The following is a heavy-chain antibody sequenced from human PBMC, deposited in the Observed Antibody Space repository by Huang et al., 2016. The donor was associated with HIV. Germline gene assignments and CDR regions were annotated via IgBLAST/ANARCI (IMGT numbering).Heavy chain of an antibody. CDR3: ARGFQAKPGDY. V-gene: IGHV3-7*01. CDR2: INLDGSER. CDR1: GFTFRSYW. Sequence: EVHLVESGGGLVRPGRSLRLSFAASGFTFRSYWMNWVRQAPGRGLGWVANINLDGSERFYVDSVRGRFTISRDNANNSVSLQLNSLKAEDTGVYYCARGFQAKPGDYWGQGTLVTVSS. J-gene: IGHJ4*02.